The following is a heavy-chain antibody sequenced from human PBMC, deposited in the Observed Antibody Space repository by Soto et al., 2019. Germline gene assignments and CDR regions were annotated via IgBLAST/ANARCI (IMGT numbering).Heavy chain of an antibody. Sequence: QITFKESGPTLGKPTQTLTLTCTFSGLSLSTARVGVSWFSQPPGKALEWIAVIYWDDAKTYRPSLKSRLTIKKDTSKNQVALTKYNMDHVDTATYYCAHAYGGRCLYWGQGTLFTVSS. J-gene: IGHJ4*02. CDR2: IYWDDAK. D-gene: IGHD1-26*01. CDR3: AHAYGGRCLY. V-gene: IGHV2-5*02. CDR1: GLSLSTARVG.